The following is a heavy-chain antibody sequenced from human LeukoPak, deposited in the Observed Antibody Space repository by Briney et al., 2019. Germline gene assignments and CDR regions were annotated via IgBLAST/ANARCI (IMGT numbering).Heavy chain of an antibody. V-gene: IGHV4-59*01. Sequence: SETLSLTCTVSGGSISSYYWSWIRQPPGKGLEWIGYIYYSGSTNYNPSLKSRVTISVDTSKNQFSLKLSSVTAADTAVYYCARRRNSGSYWSDYYYMDVWGKGTTVTVSS. CDR1: GGSISSYY. CDR2: IYYSGST. J-gene: IGHJ6*03. D-gene: IGHD1-26*01. CDR3: ARRRNSGSYWSDYYYMDV.